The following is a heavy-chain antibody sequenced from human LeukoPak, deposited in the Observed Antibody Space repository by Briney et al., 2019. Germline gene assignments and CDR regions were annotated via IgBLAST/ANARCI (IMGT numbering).Heavy chain of an antibody. V-gene: IGHV1-18*01. CDR2: ISAYNGNT. D-gene: IGHD6-19*01. Sequence: ASVKVSCKASGYTFTSYGISWVRQAPGQGLEWVGWISAYNGNTNYAQTLQGRVTMTTDTSTSTAYMELRSLRSDDPAVYYCAIYYLGERDGSGWPAYYWGQGTLVTVSS. CDR1: GYTFTSYG. CDR3: AIYYLGERDGSGWPAYY. J-gene: IGHJ4*02.